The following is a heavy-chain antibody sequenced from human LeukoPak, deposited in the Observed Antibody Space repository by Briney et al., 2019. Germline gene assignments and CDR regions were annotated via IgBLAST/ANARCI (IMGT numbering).Heavy chain of an antibody. J-gene: IGHJ6*03. CDR3: TREKGYDFWSGYYTLPIYYYMDV. Sequence: PGGSLRLSCAASGFTFGEYAMSWFRQAPGKGLEWVGFIRSKAYGGTTEYAASVKGRFTISRDDSKSIAYLQMNSLKTEDTAVYYCTREKGYDFWSGYYTLPIYYYMDVWGKGTTVTVSS. V-gene: IGHV3-49*03. CDR2: IRSKAYGGTT. CDR1: GFTFGEYA. D-gene: IGHD3-3*01.